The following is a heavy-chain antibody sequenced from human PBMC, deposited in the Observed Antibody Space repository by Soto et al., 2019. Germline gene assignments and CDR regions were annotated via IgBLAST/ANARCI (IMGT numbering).Heavy chain of an antibody. CDR1: GFTFSDYY. J-gene: IGHJ4*02. V-gene: IGHV3-11*01. Sequence: QVQLVESGGGLVKPGGSLRLSCAASGFTFSDYYMSWIRQAPGKGLEWVSYISSRSSTIFYADSVKGRFTISRDNVKNSLYLQMNSLRAEATAVYYCASGTNGAFFVYWGQGILVTVSP. D-gene: IGHD2-8*01. CDR2: ISSRSSTI. CDR3: ASGTNGAFFVY.